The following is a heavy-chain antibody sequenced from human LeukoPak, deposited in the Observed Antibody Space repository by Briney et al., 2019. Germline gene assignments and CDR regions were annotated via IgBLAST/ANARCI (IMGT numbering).Heavy chain of an antibody. J-gene: IGHJ6*02. D-gene: IGHD3-9*01. CDR1: GFTFSGFE. V-gene: IGHV3-48*03. CDR2: ISRSGSTI. CDR3: ASAILTGYEGWDYYYHMDV. Sequence: GGSLRLSCAASGFTFSGFEMNWVRQAPERGLEWVSYISRSGSTIYYADSVKGRFTISRDNAKNSLYLQMNSLRAEDTAVYYCASAILTGYEGWDYYYHMDVWGQGTTVTVSS.